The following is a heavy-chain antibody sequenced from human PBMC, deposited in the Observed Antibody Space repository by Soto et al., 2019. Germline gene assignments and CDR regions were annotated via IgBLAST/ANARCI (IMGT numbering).Heavy chain of an antibody. CDR1: GFTFDDYA. CDR2: ISWNSGSI. J-gene: IGHJ5*02. Sequence: EVQLVESGGGLVQPGRSLRLSCAASGFTFDDYAMHWVRQAPGKGLEWVSGISWNSGSIGYADSVKGRFTISRDNAKNSLYLQTNSLRAEDTALYYCAKDIGNMDSSFDPWGQGTLVTVSS. V-gene: IGHV3-9*01. CDR3: AKDIGNMDSSFDP. D-gene: IGHD2-15*01.